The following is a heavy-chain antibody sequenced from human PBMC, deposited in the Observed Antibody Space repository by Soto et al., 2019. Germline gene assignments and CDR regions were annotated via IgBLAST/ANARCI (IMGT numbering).Heavy chain of an antibody. CDR1: GIAFTYAS. D-gene: IGHD2-8*01. CDR2: IEGKTGGGTT. J-gene: IGHJ4*02. Sequence: QLVESGGGLVRPGESLRLTCAVSGIAFTYASINWVRQVPGRGPEWVGRIEGKTGGGTTDYAAPVKGRFTISSDDSTIQVSLQLDNVKGEDAGVYYCTTHNGYARSPRFDDWGQGTQVTVSS. CDR3: TTHNGYARSPRFDD. V-gene: IGHV3-15*07.